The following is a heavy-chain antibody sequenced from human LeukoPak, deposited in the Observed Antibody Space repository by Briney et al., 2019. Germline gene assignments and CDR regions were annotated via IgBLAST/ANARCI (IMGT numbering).Heavy chain of an antibody. D-gene: IGHD5-18*01. CDR1: GFTFTNYA. V-gene: IGHV3-7*03. CDR2: IKQDGSEK. J-gene: IGHJ4*02. Sequence: GGSLRLSCAASGFTFTNYAMSWVRQAPGKGLEWVANIKQDGSEKYYVDSVKGRFTISRDNAKNSLYLQMNSLRAEDTAVYYCAREGYSYGQLDYWGQGTLVTVSS. CDR3: AREGYSYGQLDY.